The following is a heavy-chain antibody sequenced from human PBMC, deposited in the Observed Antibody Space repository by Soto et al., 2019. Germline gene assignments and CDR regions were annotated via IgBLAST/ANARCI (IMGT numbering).Heavy chain of an antibody. CDR2: IYYSGST. J-gene: IGHJ3*02. CDR1: GGSISSGGYY. CDR3: ARAPSANYYDSSGYYAERSGAFDI. Sequence: QVQLQESGPGLVKPSQTLSLTCTVSGGSISSGGYYWSWIRPHPGKGLEWIGYIYYSGSTYYNPSLKSRVTISVDPSKNQFSLKLSSVTAADTAVYYCARAPSANYYDSSGYYAERSGAFDIWGQGTMVTVSS. D-gene: IGHD3-22*01. V-gene: IGHV4-31*03.